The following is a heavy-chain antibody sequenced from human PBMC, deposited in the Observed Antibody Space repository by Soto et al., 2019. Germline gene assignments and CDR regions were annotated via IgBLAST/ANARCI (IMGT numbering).Heavy chain of an antibody. V-gene: IGHV3-30*18. J-gene: IGHJ6*02. CDR3: AKVHPHPENYYYYYGMDV. CDR2: ISYDGSNK. CDR1: GFTFSSYG. Sequence: GALRLSCAASGFTFSSYGMHWVRQAPGKGLEWVAVISYDGSNKYYADSVKGRFTISRDNSKNTLYLQMNSLRAEDTAVYYFAKVHPHPENYYYYYGMDVWGQGTTVTVSS.